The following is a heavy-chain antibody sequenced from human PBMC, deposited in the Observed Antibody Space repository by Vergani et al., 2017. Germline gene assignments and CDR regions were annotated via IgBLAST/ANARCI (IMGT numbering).Heavy chain of an antibody. CDR3: ARHGGQWAAAFYYYYGMDV. D-gene: IGHD2-2*01. Sequence: EVQLVQSGAEVKKPGESLKISCKGSGYSFTSYWIGWVRQMPGKGLEWMGIIYPGDSDTRYSPSFQSQVTISADKSISTAYLQWSSLKASDTAMYYCARHGGQWAAAFYYYYGMDVWGQGTTVTVSS. V-gene: IGHV5-51*01. J-gene: IGHJ6*02. CDR1: GYSFTSYW. CDR2: IYPGDSDT.